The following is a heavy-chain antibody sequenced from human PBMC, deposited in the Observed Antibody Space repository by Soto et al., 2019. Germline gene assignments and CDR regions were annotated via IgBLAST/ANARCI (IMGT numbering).Heavy chain of an antibody. CDR3: ARGGHSSSWYYFDY. CDR1: GGSFTGYY. Sequence: PSETLSLTCDVYGGSFTGYYWSWIRQPPGKGLEWIGEINHSGSTNYNPSLKGRVTISVDTSKNQFSLKLSSVTAADTAVYYCARGGHSSSWYYFDYWGQGTLVTVSS. V-gene: IGHV4-34*01. J-gene: IGHJ4*02. CDR2: INHSGST. D-gene: IGHD6-13*01.